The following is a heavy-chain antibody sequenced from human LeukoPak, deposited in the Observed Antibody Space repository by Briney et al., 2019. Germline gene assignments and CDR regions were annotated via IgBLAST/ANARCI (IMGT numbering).Heavy chain of an antibody. CDR1: GYTFTNNH. V-gene: IGHV1-2*02. D-gene: IGHD1-26*01. J-gene: IGHJ3*01. CDR3: ARDRPHTSMNAFDV. CDR2: INPNGGAT. Sequence: GASVKVSCKASGYTFTNNHIHWMRQAPGQGLEWMGWINPNGGATRFAQKFQGRVSMTRNTSITTANMDLSSLRSDDTAVYYCARDRPHTSMNAFDVWGQGTLVTVSS.